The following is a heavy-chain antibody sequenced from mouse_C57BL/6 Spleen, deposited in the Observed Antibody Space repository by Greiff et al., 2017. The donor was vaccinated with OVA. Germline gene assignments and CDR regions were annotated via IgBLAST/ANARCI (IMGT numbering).Heavy chain of an antibody. CDR3: ARKPYYGYDGAWFAY. J-gene: IGHJ3*01. CDR2: ISYDGSN. CDR1: GYSITSGYY. D-gene: IGHD2-9*01. V-gene: IGHV3-6*01. Sequence: DVKLVESGPGLVKPSQSLSLTCSVTGYSITSGYYWNWIRQFPGNKLEWMGYISYDGSNNYNPSLKNRISITRDTSKNQFFLKLNSVTTEDTATYYCARKPYYGYDGAWFAYWGQGTLVTVSA.